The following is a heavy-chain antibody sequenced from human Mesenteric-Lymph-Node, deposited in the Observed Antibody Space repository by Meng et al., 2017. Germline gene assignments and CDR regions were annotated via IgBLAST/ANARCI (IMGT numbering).Heavy chain of an antibody. CDR3: ARDHGGVNYYYYGMDV. J-gene: IGHJ6*02. CDR2: IKQDSSER. V-gene: IGHV3-7*01. D-gene: IGHD2-8*02. Sequence: GESLKISCEGSGFIFSSYWMSWLRHVPGKGLEWVANIKQDSSERNYVGSVKGRFTISRDNAKNSLYLQMNSLRAEDTAVYYCARDHGGVNYYYYGMDVWGQGTTVTVSS. CDR1: GFIFSSYW.